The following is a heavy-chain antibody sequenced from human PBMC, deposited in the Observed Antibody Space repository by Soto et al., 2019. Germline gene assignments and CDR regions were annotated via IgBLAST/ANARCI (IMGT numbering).Heavy chain of an antibody. CDR2: IWYDGSNK. J-gene: IGHJ4*02. Sequence: QVQLVESGGGVVQPGRSLRLSCTASGFTFSSYGMHWVRQAPGKGLEWVAIIWYDGSNKYYADSVKGRFTISRDNSKNTLSLQMNSLRAEDTAVYYCARDGYCTNSDCYNGEDYWGQGTLVTVSS. V-gene: IGHV3-33*01. CDR3: ARDGYCTNSDCYNGEDY. D-gene: IGHD2-8*01. CDR1: GFTFSSYG.